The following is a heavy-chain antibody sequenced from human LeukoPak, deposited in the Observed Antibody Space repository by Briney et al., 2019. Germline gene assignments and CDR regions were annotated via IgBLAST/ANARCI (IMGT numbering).Heavy chain of an antibody. CDR1: GFSFSSYA. CDR2: ISGSGGSI. CDR3: AKEREYDFWSGYLY. J-gene: IGHJ4*02. V-gene: IGHV3-23*01. D-gene: IGHD3-3*01. Sequence: GGSLRLSCEASGFSFSSYAMSWVRQAPGKGLEWVSGISGSGGSINYADSVKGRFTISRGNSKKTLYLQMNSLRAEDTAVYYCAKEREYDFWSGYLYWGQGTLVTVSS.